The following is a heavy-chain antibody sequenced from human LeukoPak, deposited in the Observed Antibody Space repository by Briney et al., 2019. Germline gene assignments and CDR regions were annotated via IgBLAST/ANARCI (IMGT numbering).Heavy chain of an antibody. CDR3: ARDRHGYYDSSGYSSNWFDP. J-gene: IGHJ5*02. Sequence: SETLSLTCTVSGGSISSYYWSWIRQPPGKGLEWIGYIYYSGSTNYNPSLKSRVTISVDTSKNQFSLKLSSVTAADTAVYYCARDRHGYYDSSGYSSNWFDPWGQGTLVTASS. CDR1: GGSISSYY. V-gene: IGHV4-59*01. CDR2: IYYSGST. D-gene: IGHD3-22*01.